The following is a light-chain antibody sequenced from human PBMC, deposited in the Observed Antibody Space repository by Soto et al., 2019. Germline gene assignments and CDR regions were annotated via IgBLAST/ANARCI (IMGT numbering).Light chain of an antibody. V-gene: IGKV1-8*01. J-gene: IGKJ1*01. CDR2: AAS. CDR3: QQYYSYPQT. CDR1: QGISSY. Sequence: AIRITQSPSSLSASTGDRVTITCRASQGISSYLAWYQQKPGKAPKLLIYAASTLQSGVPSRFSGSGSGTDFTLTISCLQSEDFATYYCQQYYSYPQTFGPGTKV.